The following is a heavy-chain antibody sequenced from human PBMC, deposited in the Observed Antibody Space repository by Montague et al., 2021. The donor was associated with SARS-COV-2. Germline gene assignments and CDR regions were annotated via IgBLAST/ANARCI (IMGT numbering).Heavy chain of an antibody. Sequence: TLSLISTVSGGSIRSGSYYWSWIRQPAGKGLEWIGRIYSSGSTNYNPSLKSRVTMSVDTSKNQFSLKVSSVTAADTAVYYCARDYGDYTYYYGLDVWGQGTTVTVSS. CDR1: GGSIRSGSYY. J-gene: IGHJ6*02. CDR3: ARDYGDYTYYYGLDV. V-gene: IGHV4-61*02. D-gene: IGHD4-17*01. CDR2: IYSSGST.